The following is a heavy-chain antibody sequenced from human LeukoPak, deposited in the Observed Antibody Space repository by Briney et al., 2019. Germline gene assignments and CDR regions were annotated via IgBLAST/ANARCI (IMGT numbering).Heavy chain of an antibody. Sequence: GGSLRLSCAASGFTFSNYAMSWVRQAPGKGLEWVSALSGTGSPTYYADSVKGRFTISRDNSKNTLYLLMNSLRAEDTAVYYCARGGYRAYYYDSSGPWGYWGQGTLVTVSS. V-gene: IGHV3-23*01. CDR3: ARGGYRAYYYDSSGPWGY. CDR1: GFTFSNYA. J-gene: IGHJ4*02. D-gene: IGHD3-22*01. CDR2: LSGTGSPT.